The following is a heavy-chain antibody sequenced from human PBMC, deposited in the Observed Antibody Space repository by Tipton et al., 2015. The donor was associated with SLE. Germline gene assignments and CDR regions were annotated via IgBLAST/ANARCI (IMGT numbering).Heavy chain of an antibody. CDR1: GFTFRSYA. CDR2: ISSSGDST. D-gene: IGHD1-20*01. V-gene: IGHV3-23*01. Sequence: SLRLSCAASGFTFRSYAMSWVRQAPGKGLEWVSTISSSGDSTYHADSVKGRFTISRDDSKNTLYVQMNSLRAEDTAFYYCAKGNNWNYFDYWGQGTLVTVSS. J-gene: IGHJ4*02. CDR3: AKGNNWNYFDY.